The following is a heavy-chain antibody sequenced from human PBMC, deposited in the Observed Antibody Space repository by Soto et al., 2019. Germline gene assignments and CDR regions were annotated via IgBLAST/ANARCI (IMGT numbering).Heavy chain of an antibody. Sequence: QVQLVESGGGLVKPGGSMRLSCAASGFTFSDYYMSWIRQAPGKGLEWVSYISSSSSYTNYAVSVNGRFTISRDNAKNSLYLQMNSLSAEDTAVYYCARSGANRFDPCGQGNLVTFAS. D-gene: IGHD4-17*01. CDR2: ISSSSSYT. CDR1: GFTFSDYY. V-gene: IGHV3-11*05. CDR3: ARSGANRFDP. J-gene: IGHJ5*02.